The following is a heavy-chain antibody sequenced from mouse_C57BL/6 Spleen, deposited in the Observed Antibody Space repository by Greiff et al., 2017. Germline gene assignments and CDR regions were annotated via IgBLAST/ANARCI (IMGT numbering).Heavy chain of an antibody. CDR2: ISRGGDYI. V-gene: IGHV5-9-1*02. CDR1: GFTFSSYA. Sequence: EVKLVESGEGLVKPGGSLKLSCAASGFTFSSYAMSWVRQTPEKRLEWVAYISRGGDYIYYADTVKGRFTISRANARNPLYLQMSSLKSEDTAMYYCTRGVYYDYDGWYFDVWGTGTTVTVSS. D-gene: IGHD2-4*01. J-gene: IGHJ1*03. CDR3: TRGVYYDYDGWYFDV.